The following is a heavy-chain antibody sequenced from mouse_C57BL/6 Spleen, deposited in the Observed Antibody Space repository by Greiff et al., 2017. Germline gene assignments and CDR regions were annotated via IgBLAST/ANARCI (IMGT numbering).Heavy chain of an antibody. CDR2: IWSDGST. Sequence: QVQLKESGPGLVAPSQSLSITCTVSGFSLTSYGVHWVRQPPGKGLEWLVVIWSDGSTTYNSALKSRLSISKDNSKSQVFLKMNSLQTDDTAMYYCARSTMINSCYAMGDWGQGASVTVSS. D-gene: IGHD2-4*01. CDR1: GFSLTSYG. V-gene: IGHV2-6*03. J-gene: IGHJ4*01. CDR3: ARSTMINSCYAMGD.